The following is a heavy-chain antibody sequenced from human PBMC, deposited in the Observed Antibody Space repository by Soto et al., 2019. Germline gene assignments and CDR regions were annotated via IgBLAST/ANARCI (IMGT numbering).Heavy chain of an antibody. D-gene: IGHD3-10*01. CDR1: GGSITRGGYY. CDR2: IYNSGTT. J-gene: IGHJ6*02. Sequence: SEILSLTCTVSGGSITRGGYYWSWIRQHPGKGLEWIGYIYNSGTTYYNPSLKSRVTISVDTSKNQFSLKLTSVTAADTAVYYCARVSGIYYYGMDVWGQGTTVTVSS. V-gene: IGHV4-31*03. CDR3: ARVSGIYYYGMDV.